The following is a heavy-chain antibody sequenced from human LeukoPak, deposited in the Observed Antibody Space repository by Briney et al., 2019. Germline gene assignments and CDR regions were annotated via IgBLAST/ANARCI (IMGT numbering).Heavy chain of an antibody. J-gene: IGHJ4*02. CDR3: ARNHLRFLEWSFDY. CDR2: IYTSGSP. Sequence: SDTLSLTCTLSGGSISSYYWSWIRQPAGKGLEWIGRIYTSGSPNYNPPRKSRVTMSVDTSKNQFSLKLSSVTAADTAVYYCARNHLRFLEWSFDYWGQGTLVTVSS. D-gene: IGHD3-3*01. CDR1: GGSISSYY. V-gene: IGHV4-4*07.